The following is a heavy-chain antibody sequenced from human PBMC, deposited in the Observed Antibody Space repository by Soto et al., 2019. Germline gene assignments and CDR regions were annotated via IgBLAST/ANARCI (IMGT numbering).Heavy chain of an antibody. D-gene: IGHD6-19*01. J-gene: IGHJ3*02. CDR1: GYTFTSYD. V-gene: IGHV1-8*01. CDR3: ARISAVADAFDI. Sequence: ASVKVSCKASGYTFTSYDINWVRQATGQGLEWMGWMNPNSGNTGYAQKFQGRVTMTRNTSISTAYMELSSLRSEDTAVYYCARISAVADAFDIWGQGTMVTVSS. CDR2: MNPNSGNT.